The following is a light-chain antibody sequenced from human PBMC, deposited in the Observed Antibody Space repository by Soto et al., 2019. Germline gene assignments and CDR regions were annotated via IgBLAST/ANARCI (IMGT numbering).Light chain of an antibody. Sequence: EIVMTQSPATLSVSPGERATLSCRASQSVSSNIAWYQQKPGQAPRLLIYDASTRATGIPARFSGSGSGTDFTLTIGSLQSEDFAGYYCQQYNKWLLTFGGGTKVEIK. V-gene: IGKV3-15*01. CDR3: QQYNKWLLT. J-gene: IGKJ4*01. CDR2: DAS. CDR1: QSVSSN.